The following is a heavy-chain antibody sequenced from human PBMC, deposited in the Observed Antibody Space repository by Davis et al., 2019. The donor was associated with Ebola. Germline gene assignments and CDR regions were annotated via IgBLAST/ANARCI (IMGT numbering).Heavy chain of an antibody. Sequence: SVKVSCKASGGTFSSYAISWVRQAPGQGLEWMGRIIPILGIANYAQKFQGRVTITADKSTSTAYMELSSLRSEDTAVYYCATVNCSSTSCPYDAFDIWGQGTMVTVSS. V-gene: IGHV1-69*04. CDR3: ATVNCSSTSCPYDAFDI. D-gene: IGHD2-2*01. CDR1: GGTFSSYA. J-gene: IGHJ3*02. CDR2: IIPILGIA.